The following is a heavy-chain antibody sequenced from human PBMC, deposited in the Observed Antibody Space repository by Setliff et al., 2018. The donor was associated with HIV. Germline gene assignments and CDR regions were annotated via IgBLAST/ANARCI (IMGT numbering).Heavy chain of an antibody. Sequence: SVKVSCKASGGTFINSAFNWVRQAPGQGLEWMGSIIPIFGTGNYAQNFQGRVTMTTDASTSTAYMELRSLRSDDTAVYYCAREMEPPYTVTTFGIFQHWGQGTLVTVSS. V-gene: IGHV1-69*05. CDR1: GGTFINSA. CDR2: IIPIFGTG. D-gene: IGHD4-17*01. CDR3: AREMEPPYTVTTFGIFQH. J-gene: IGHJ1*01.